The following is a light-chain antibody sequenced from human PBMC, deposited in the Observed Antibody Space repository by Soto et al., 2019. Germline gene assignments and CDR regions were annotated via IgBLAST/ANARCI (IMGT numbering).Light chain of an antibody. CDR2: DVT. Sequence: QSALTQPRSVSGSPGQSVTISCTGTSSDVGGYDHVSWYQQHPGKAPKLIIYDVTKRPSGVPDRFSGSKSVNTASLTISGLQAEDEADYYCCSYAGRYTVLFGGGTKVTVL. V-gene: IGLV2-11*01. CDR3: CSYAGRYTVL. CDR1: SSDVGGYDH. J-gene: IGLJ2*01.